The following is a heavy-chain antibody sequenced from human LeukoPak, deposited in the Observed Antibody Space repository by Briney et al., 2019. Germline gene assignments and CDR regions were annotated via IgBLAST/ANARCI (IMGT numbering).Heavy chain of an antibody. V-gene: IGHV3-7*01. CDR3: ARDQQWLVPLYYYYYGMDV. CDR1: GFTFSSYW. Sequence: PGGSLRLSCAASGFTFSSYWMSWVLQAPGKGLEWVANIKQDGSEKYYVDSVKGRFTISRDNAKNSLYLQMNSLRAEDTAVYYCARDQQWLVPLYYYYYGMDVWGQGTTVTVSS. CDR2: IKQDGSEK. J-gene: IGHJ6*02. D-gene: IGHD6-19*01.